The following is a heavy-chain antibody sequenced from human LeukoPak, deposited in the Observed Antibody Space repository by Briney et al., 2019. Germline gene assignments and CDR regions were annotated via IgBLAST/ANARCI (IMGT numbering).Heavy chain of an antibody. CDR1: GGSISSYY. Sequence: SETLSLTCTVSGGSISSYYWSWIRQPAGKGLEWIGRVYTSGNTNYNSSLQSRVNMSVDTSKNQFSLKLSSVTAADTAVYYCARVPLGGAVAGDYFDYWGQGTLVTVSS. CDR3: ARVPLGGAVAGDYFDY. CDR2: VYTSGNT. J-gene: IGHJ4*02. V-gene: IGHV4-4*07. D-gene: IGHD6-19*01.